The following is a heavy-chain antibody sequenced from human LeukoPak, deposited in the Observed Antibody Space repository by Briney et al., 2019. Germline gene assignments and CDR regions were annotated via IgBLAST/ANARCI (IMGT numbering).Heavy chain of an antibody. Sequence: ASVKVSCKASGGTFSSYAISWVRQAPGQGLEWMGGIIPIFGTANYAQKFQGRVTITTDESTSTAYMELSSLRSEDTAVYYCARGGGPMAVPAAMMRAGAYYYYYMDVWGKGTTVTVSS. D-gene: IGHD2-2*01. V-gene: IGHV1-69*05. J-gene: IGHJ6*03. CDR2: IIPIFGTA. CDR1: GGTFSSYA. CDR3: ARGGGPMAVPAAMMRAGAYYYYYMDV.